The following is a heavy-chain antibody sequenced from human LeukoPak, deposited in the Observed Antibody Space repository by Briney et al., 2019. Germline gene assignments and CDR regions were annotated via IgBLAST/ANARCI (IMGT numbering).Heavy chain of an antibody. CDR2: ISSSGSTI. Sequence: GGSLRLSCAASGFTFSSYEMNWVRQAPGKGLEWVSYISSSGSTIYYADSVKGRFTISRDNAKNSLYLQMNSLRAEDTAVYYCARDHRPGIAVAGTTDYWGQGTLVTVSS. V-gene: IGHV3-48*03. CDR3: ARDHRPGIAVAGTTDY. D-gene: IGHD6-19*01. CDR1: GFTFSSYE. J-gene: IGHJ4*02.